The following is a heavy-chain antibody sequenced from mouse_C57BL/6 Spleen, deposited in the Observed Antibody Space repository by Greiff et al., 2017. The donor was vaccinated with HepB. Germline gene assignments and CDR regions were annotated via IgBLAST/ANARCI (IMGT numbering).Heavy chain of an antibody. V-gene: IGHV1-26*01. CDR1: GYTFTDYY. Sequence: EVKLQQSGPELVKPGASVKISCKASGYTFTDYYMNWVKQSHGKSLEWIGDINPNNGGTSYNQKFKGKATLTVDKSSSTAYMELRSLTSEDSAVYYCARDGSSTDYAMDYWGQGTSVTVSS. CDR2: INPNNGGT. D-gene: IGHD1-1*01. CDR3: ARDGSSTDYAMDY. J-gene: IGHJ4*01.